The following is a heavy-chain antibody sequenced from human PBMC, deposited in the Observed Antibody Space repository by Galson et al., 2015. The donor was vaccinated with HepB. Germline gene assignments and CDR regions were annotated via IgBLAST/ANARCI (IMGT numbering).Heavy chain of an antibody. V-gene: IGHV1-8*01. CDR2: MNPNSGNT. CDR3: AVPDYYGSGSYSHDYYGMDV. Sequence: SVKVSCKASGSTFTSYDINWVRQATGQGLEWMGWMNPNSGNTGYAQKFQGRVTMTRNTSISTAYMELSSLRSEDTAVYYCAVPDYYGSGSYSHDYYGMDVWGQGTTVTVSS. CDR1: GSTFTSYD. D-gene: IGHD3-10*01. J-gene: IGHJ6*02.